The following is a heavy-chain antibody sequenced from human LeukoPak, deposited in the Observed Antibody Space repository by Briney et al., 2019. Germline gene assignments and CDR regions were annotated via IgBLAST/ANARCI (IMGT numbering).Heavy chain of an antibody. D-gene: IGHD4-17*01. CDR1: GYTFTGYY. Sequence: GASVKVSCKASGYTFTGYYIHWVRQAPGQGLEWMGIINPSGGSTSYAQKFQGRVTMTRDTSTSTVYMELSSLRSEDTAVYYCARGLDGDYLKYYFDYWGQGTLVTVSS. CDR3: ARGLDGDYLKYYFDY. CDR2: INPSGGST. J-gene: IGHJ4*02. V-gene: IGHV1-46*01.